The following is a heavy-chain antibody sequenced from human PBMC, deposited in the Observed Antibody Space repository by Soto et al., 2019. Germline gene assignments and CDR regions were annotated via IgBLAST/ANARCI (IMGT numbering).Heavy chain of an antibody. CDR3: ARDLPVVVVAANAFDI. D-gene: IGHD2-15*01. J-gene: IGHJ3*02. CDR2: IIPIFGTA. Sequence: SGKVSCKASGYTFTNYAINWVRQAPGQGLEWMGGIIPIFGTANYAQKFQGRVTITADESTSTAYMELSSLRSEDTAVYYCARDLPVVVVAANAFDIWGQGTMVTVSS. CDR1: GYTFTNYA. V-gene: IGHV1-69*13.